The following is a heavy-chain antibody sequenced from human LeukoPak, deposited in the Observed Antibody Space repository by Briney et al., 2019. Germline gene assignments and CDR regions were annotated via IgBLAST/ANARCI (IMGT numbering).Heavy chain of an antibody. CDR2: INHSGST. V-gene: IGHV4-34*01. CDR3: ARIHNPATGTTSTPLYYFDY. Sequence: PSETLSLTCTVSGGSISTYYWSWIRQPPGKGLEWIGEINHSGSTNYNPSLKSRVTISVDTSKNQFSLKLSSVTAADTTVYYCARIHNPATGTTSTPLYYFDYWGQGTLVTVPS. D-gene: IGHD1-1*01. J-gene: IGHJ4*02. CDR1: GGSISTYY.